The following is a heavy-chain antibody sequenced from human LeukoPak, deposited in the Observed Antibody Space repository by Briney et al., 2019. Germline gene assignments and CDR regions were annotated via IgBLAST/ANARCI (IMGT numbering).Heavy chain of an antibody. D-gene: IGHD5-18*01. V-gene: IGHV4-39*07. CDR2: IYYSRST. CDR3: ARGVDTAMVYGAFDI. Sequence: SETLSLTCTVSGGSISSSSYYWGWIRQPPGKGLEWIGSIYYSRSTYYNPSLKSRVTISVDTSKNQFSLKLSSVTAADTAVYYCARGVDTAMVYGAFDIWGQGTMVTVSS. CDR1: GGSISSSSYY. J-gene: IGHJ3*02.